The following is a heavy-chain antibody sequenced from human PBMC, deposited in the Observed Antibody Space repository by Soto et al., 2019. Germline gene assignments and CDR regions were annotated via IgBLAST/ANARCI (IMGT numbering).Heavy chain of an antibody. CDR3: ARDDYDSSGNDY. V-gene: IGHV1-69*13. Sequence: VASVKVSCKASGGTFSSYAISWVRQAPGQGLEWMGGIIPIFGTANYAQKFQGRVTITADESTSTAYMELSSLRSEDTAVYYCARDDYDSSGNDYWGQGTLVTVSS. CDR2: IIPIFGTA. CDR1: GGTFSSYA. D-gene: IGHD3-22*01. J-gene: IGHJ4*02.